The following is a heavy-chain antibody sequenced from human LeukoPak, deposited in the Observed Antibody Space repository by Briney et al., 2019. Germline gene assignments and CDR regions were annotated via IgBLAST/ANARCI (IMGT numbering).Heavy chain of an antibody. CDR2: VGIDSGNT. V-gene: IGHV3-48*04. J-gene: IGHJ4*02. D-gene: IGHD5-12*01. Sequence: GFLRLSCAASGFAFSDYSMNWVRQAPGKGLEWISYVGIDSGNTKYADSVKGRFTISGDSAKNSVFLQMNSLRVEDTAVYYCARDHRYAFDNWGQGTLVTVSS. CDR1: GFAFSDYS. CDR3: ARDHRYAFDN.